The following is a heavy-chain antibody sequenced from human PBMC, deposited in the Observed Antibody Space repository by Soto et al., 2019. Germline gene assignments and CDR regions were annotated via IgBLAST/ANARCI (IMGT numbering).Heavy chain of an antibody. D-gene: IGHD3-3*01. J-gene: IGHJ5*02. CDR2: IYYSGST. CDR1: GGSISSGGYY. CDR3: ARDKGPIFGSRRCWFDP. Sequence: SSETLALTCTVSGGSISSGGYYWSWIRQHPWKGLEWIGYIYYSGSTYYNPSLKSRVTISVDTSKNQSSLKLSSVTAADTAVYYCARDKGPIFGSRRCWFDPWGQGTLVTVSS. V-gene: IGHV4-31*03.